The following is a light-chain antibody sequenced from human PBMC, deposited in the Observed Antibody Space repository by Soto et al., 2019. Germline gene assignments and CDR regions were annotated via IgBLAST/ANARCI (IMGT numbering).Light chain of an antibody. CDR3: KSYTGINNWV. CDR2: EVN. J-gene: IGLJ3*02. Sequence: QSVLTQPPSASGSPGQSVTISCTGTSSDVGGYNYVSWYQQHPGKAPKVMIYEVNKRPSGVPDHFSGSKSGNTASLTISGLQAEDEADYYCKSYTGINNWVFGGGTKLTVL. CDR1: SSDVGGYNY. V-gene: IGLV2-8*01.